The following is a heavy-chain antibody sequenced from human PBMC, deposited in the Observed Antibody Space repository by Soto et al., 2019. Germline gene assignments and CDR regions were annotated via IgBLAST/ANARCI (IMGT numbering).Heavy chain of an antibody. D-gene: IGHD3-22*01. CDR2: ISGSGGST. J-gene: IGHJ3*02. V-gene: IGHV3-23*01. CDR3: ANDCCSCYSTDAFDI. Sequence: EVQLLESGGGLVQPGGSLRLSCAASGFTFSSYAMSWVRQAPGKGLEWVSAISGSGGSTYYADSVKGRFTISRDNSKNPLNLQMNSLRAEDTSVYYCANDCCSCYSTDAFDIWGQGTMVTVSP. CDR1: GFTFSSYA.